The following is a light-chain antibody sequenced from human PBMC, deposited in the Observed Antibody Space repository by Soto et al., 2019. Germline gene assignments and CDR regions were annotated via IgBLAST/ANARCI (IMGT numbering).Light chain of an antibody. Sequence: QSVLIQPPSVSGTPGQRVTISCSGSSSNIGSHTVSWYQQLPGTAPKLLIYSSDQRPSGVPDRFSGSKSGTSASLAISGLQSEDEADYFCAAWDDRLNGYVFATGTKVTLL. CDR3: AAWDDRLNGYV. CDR1: SSNIGSHT. CDR2: SSD. J-gene: IGLJ1*01. V-gene: IGLV1-44*01.